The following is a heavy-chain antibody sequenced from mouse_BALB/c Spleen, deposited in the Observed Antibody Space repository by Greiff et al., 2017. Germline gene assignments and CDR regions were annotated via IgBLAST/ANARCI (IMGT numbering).Heavy chain of an antibody. D-gene: IGHD3-3*01. CDR2: INPSTGYT. CDR3: ARCGDGSYYFDY. CDR1: GYTFTSYW. V-gene: IGHV1-7*01. Sequence: QVQLKESGAELAKPGASVKMSCKASGYTFTSYWMHWVKQRPGQGLEWIGYINPSTGYTEYNQKFKDKATLTADKSSSTAYMQLSSLTSEDSAVYYCARCGDGSYYFDYWGQGTTLTVSS. J-gene: IGHJ2*01.